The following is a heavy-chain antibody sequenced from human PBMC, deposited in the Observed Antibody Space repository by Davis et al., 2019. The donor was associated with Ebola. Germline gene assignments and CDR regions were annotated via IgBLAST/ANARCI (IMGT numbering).Heavy chain of an antibody. D-gene: IGHD1-26*01. Sequence: GGSLRLSCAASGFTFSGSAMHWVRQASGKGLEWVGRIRSKANSYATAYAASVKGRFTISRDDSKNTACLQMNSLKTEDTAVYYCTSVVGTNDYWGQGTLVTVSS. V-gene: IGHV3-73*01. CDR2: IRSKANSYAT. J-gene: IGHJ4*02. CDR3: TSVVGTNDY. CDR1: GFTFSGSA.